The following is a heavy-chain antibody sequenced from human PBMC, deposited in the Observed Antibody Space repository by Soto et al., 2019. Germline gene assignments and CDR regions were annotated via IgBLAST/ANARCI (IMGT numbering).Heavy chain of an antibody. CDR1: GGSIDSGAFS. CDR2: VTHSGTA. J-gene: IGHJ4*02. V-gene: IGHV4-30-2*01. CDR3: ARIHWAQSSLDY. D-gene: IGHD6-19*01. Sequence: LSLTCAVSGGSIDSGAFSLSWIRQPPGKGLEWIGYVTHSGTAHSIPSLNGRLTLSVDGSQTQFSLKLTSVTAADSAFYYCARIHWAQSSLDYWGRGSLVTVSS.